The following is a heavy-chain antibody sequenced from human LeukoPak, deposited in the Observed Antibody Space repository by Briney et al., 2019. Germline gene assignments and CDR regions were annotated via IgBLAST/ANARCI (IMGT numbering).Heavy chain of an antibody. J-gene: IGHJ6*03. CDR3: AREVVPAATSRLYYYYYYMDV. CDR1: GGSISSYY. Sequence: SETLSLTCTVSGGSISSYYWSWIRQPPGKGLEWTGYIYYSGSTNYNPSLKSRVTMSVDTSKNQFSLKLSSVTAADTAVYYCAREVVPAATSRLYYYYYYMDVWGKGTTVTISS. V-gene: IGHV4-59*12. CDR2: IYYSGST. D-gene: IGHD2-2*01.